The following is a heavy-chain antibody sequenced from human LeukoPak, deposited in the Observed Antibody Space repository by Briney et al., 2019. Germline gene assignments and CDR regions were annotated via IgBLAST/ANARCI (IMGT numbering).Heavy chain of an antibody. CDR1: GGSFSGYY. CDR3: ARGFNIVVVVAATAVNWFDP. V-gene: IGHV4-34*01. Sequence: PSETLSPTCAVYGGSFSGYYWSWIRQPPGKGLEWIGEINHSGSTNYNPSLKSRVTISVDTSKNQFSLKLSSVTAADTAVYYCARGFNIVVVVAATAVNWFDPWGQGTLVTVSS. D-gene: IGHD2-15*01. J-gene: IGHJ5*02. CDR2: INHSGST.